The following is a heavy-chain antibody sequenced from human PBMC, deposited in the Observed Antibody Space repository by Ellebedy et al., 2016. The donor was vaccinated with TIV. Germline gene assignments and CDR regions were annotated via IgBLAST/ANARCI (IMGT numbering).Heavy chain of an antibody. Sequence: GGSLRLSXAASGFTFSSYAMSWVRQAPGKGLEWVSAISGSGGSTYYADSVKGRFTISRDNSKNTLYLQMNSLRAEDTAVYYCAKTPTVTIYYFDYWGQGTLVTVSS. V-gene: IGHV3-23*01. J-gene: IGHJ4*02. CDR2: ISGSGGST. CDR3: AKTPTVTIYYFDY. D-gene: IGHD4-17*01. CDR1: GFTFSSYA.